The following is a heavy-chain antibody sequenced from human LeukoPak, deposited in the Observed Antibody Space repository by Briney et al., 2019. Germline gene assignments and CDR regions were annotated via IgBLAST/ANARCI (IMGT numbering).Heavy chain of an antibody. CDR1: GFIFSDYS. Sequence: GGSLRLSCAASGFIFSDYSMNWVRQAPGKGLEWVSYISSSSSTICYADSVKGRFTISRDNAKNSLFLQMNSLRAEDTAVYYCARVRGGWYLDYWGQGTLVTVSS. CDR2: ISSSSSTI. D-gene: IGHD6-19*01. CDR3: ARVRGGWYLDY. J-gene: IGHJ4*02. V-gene: IGHV3-48*01.